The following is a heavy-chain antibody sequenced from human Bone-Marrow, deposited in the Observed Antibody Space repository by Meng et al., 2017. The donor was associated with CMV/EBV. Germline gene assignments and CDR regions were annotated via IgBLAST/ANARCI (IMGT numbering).Heavy chain of an antibody. CDR1: GFTFSSYS. D-gene: IGHD1-7*01. Sequence: GESLKISCAASGFTFSSYSMNWVRQAPGKGLEWVSSISSSSSYIYYADSVKGRFTISRDNSKNTLYLQMNSLRAEDTAVYYCAKPEYNWNYVVAFDIWGQGTMVTVSS. V-gene: IGHV3-21*01. CDR3: AKPEYNWNYVVAFDI. CDR2: ISSSSSYI. J-gene: IGHJ3*02.